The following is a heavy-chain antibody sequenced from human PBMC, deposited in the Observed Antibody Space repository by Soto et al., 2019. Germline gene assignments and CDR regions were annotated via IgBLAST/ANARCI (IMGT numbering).Heavy chain of an antibody. CDR2: INPKSGGT. V-gene: IGHV1-2*06. Sequence: ASVKASCRASGDTFTANYIHCVRQAPGQGFGWMGRINPKSGGTNYPQNFQGTVTMTRDTSLSTLYMTLTRLTSDDTAVYYCATDLANCGGRAGFDYWGQGTLHSFSS. D-gene: IGHD2-21*01. CDR3: ATDLANCGGRAGFDY. CDR1: GDTFTANY. J-gene: IGHJ4*02.